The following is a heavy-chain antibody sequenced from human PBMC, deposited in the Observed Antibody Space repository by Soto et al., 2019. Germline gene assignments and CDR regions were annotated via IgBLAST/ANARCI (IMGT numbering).Heavy chain of an antibody. D-gene: IGHD2-21*02. CDR2: ISGSGGST. V-gene: IGHV3-23*01. Sequence: GGSLILSCAAAGFPFSSYSMSWVSQAPGKGLEWVSAISGSGGSTYYADSVKGRFTISRDNSKNTLYLQMNSLRAEDTAVYYCASLPGDVYYYYGMDVWGQGTTVTVSS. J-gene: IGHJ6*02. CDR3: ASLPGDVYYYYGMDV. CDR1: GFPFSSYS.